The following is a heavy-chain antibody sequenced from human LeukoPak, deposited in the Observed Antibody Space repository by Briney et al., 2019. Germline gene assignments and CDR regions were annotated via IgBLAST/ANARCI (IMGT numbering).Heavy chain of an antibody. V-gene: IGHV1-24*01. CDR1: GYTLTELS. CDR3: ARDGYYYYGMDV. CDR2: FDPEDGET. J-gene: IGHJ6*02. Sequence: ASVKVSCKVSGYTLTELSMHWVRQAPGKGLEWMGGFDPEDGETIYAQKFQGRVTMTEDTSTDTAYMELSSPRSDDTAVYYCARDGYYYYGMDVWGQGTTVTVSS.